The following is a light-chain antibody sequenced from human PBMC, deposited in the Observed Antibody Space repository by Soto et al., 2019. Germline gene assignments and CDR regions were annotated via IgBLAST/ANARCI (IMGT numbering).Light chain of an antibody. J-gene: IGKJ2*01. Sequence: EVVLAQSPGTLSLSPGERVTLSCRASQSVYSNYLAWYQQKPGQAPRLLIYAASNRANGIPDRFRASGSGTDFTLTINRLEPEDFAVYYCHQYGSSPGTFGQGTKLEIK. V-gene: IGKV3-20*01. CDR2: AAS. CDR3: HQYGSSPGT. CDR1: QSVYSNY.